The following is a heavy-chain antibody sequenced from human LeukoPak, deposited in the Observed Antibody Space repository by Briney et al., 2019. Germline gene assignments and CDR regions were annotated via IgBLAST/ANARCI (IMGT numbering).Heavy chain of an antibody. J-gene: IGHJ4*02. D-gene: IGHD4-17*01. CDR3: ARGPRDPMLPTVTLDY. Sequence: ASVKVSCKASGYTFTSYGISWVRQAPGQGLEWMGWISAYNGNTNYAQKLQGRVTMTTDTSTSTAYMELRSLRSDDTAVYYCARGPRDPMLPTVTLDYWGQGTLVTVSS. V-gene: IGHV1-18*01. CDR1: GYTFTSYG. CDR2: ISAYNGNT.